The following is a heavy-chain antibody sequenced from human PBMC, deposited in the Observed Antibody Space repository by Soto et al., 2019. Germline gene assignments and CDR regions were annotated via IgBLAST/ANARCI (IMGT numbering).Heavy chain of an antibody. CDR3: ARTAAVRGVIKYYYYYGMDV. D-gene: IGHD3-10*01. CDR1: GGSFSGYY. CDR2: INHSGGT. V-gene: IGHV4-34*01. Sequence: SETLSLTCAVYGGSFSGYYWSWIRQPPGKGLEWIGEINHSGGTNYNPSLKSRVTISVDTSKNQFSLKLSSVTAADTAVYYCARTAAVRGVIKYYYYYGMDVWGQGTTVTVSS. J-gene: IGHJ6*02.